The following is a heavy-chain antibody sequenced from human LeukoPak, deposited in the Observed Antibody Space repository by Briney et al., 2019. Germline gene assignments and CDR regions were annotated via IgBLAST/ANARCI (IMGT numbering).Heavy chain of an antibody. CDR2: MNNDGRVI. CDR1: GFSFNNYC. J-gene: IGHJ4*01. D-gene: IGHD1-14*01. V-gene: IGHV3-74*01. CDR3: AREFEATGRWALDY. Sequence: GSRSPSSTVSGFSFNNYCMHWVSQAPGKGLVWVSRMNNDGRVITYADSVKGRFTISRDNAKNTLYLQMNSLRAEDTAVYHCAREFEATGRWALDYW.